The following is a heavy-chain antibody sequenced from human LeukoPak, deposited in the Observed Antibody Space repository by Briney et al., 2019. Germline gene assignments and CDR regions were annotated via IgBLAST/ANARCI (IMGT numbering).Heavy chain of an antibody. Sequence: SETLSLTCALSGGSFTDYLWIWIRQPPGKGLEWIGDINNRGSTNYSPSLKSRVTISVDTSNNQFSLRLSSVTAADTAVYYCARGSHGAWELPQYWGQGTLVTVSS. D-gene: IGHD1-26*01. CDR3: ARGSHGAWELPQY. J-gene: IGHJ4*02. CDR1: GGSFTDYL. CDR2: INNRGST. V-gene: IGHV4-34*01.